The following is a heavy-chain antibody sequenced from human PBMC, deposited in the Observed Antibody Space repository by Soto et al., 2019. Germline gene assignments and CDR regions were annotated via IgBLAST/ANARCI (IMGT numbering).Heavy chain of an antibody. D-gene: IGHD2-15*01. V-gene: IGHV3-30-3*01. CDR1: GFILSTYA. CDR2: ISYDGNNK. J-gene: IGHJ6*02. Sequence: QVQLVESGGGVVQPGRSLRLSCAASGFILSTYAMYWVRQAPGKGLERGAVISYDGNNKYYAGCVKGRFTISRDKSKNTLYLEMNSLRAEDKAVYYCARAGCDGGSCYTLVGLRYGMDVWGQGTTVTVSS. CDR3: ARAGCDGGSCYTLVGLRYGMDV.